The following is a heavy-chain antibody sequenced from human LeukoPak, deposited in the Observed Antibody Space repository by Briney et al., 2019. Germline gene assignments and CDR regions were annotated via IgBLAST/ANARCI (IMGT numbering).Heavy chain of an antibody. J-gene: IGHJ5*02. CDR2: INHSGST. CDR1: GGSFSSYY. V-gene: IGHV4-34*01. CDR3: ASVGSSYGYPNWFDR. Sequence: SETLSLTCAVYGGSFSSYYWSWIRQPPGKGLEWIGEINHSGSTNYDPSLKSRVTISVDTSKNQFSLKLSSVTAADTAVYYCASVGSSYGYPNWFDRWGQGTLVTVSS. D-gene: IGHD5-18*01.